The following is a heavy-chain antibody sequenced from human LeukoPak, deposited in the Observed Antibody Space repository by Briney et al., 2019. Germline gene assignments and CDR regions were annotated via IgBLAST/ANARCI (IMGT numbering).Heavy chain of an antibody. CDR1: GGSISSSSYY. CDR2: INHSGST. V-gene: IGHV4-39*07. J-gene: IGHJ5*02. Sequence: SETLSLTCTVSGGSISSSSYYWGWIRQPPGKGLEWIGEINHSGSTNYNPSLKSRVTISVDTSKNQFSLKLSSVTAADTAVYYCASGPNSNHWGQGTLVTVSS. D-gene: IGHD4/OR15-4a*01. CDR3: ASGPNSNH.